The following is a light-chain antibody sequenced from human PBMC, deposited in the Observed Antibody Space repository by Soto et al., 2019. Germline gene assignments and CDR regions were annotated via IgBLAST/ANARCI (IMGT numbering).Light chain of an antibody. CDR3: QQYNSYPYT. Sequence: GDRDTITCRASQSISDWLAWYQQRPGKAPKLLIYDASSLERGVPSRFSGSGSGTEFTLTISSLQPDDFATYYCQQYNSYPYTFGQGTKLEIK. CDR1: QSISDW. J-gene: IGKJ2*01. CDR2: DAS. V-gene: IGKV1-5*01.